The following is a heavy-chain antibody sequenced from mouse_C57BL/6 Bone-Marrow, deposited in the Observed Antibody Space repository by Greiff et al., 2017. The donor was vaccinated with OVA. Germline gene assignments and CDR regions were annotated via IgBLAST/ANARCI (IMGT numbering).Heavy chain of an antibody. Sequence: VMLVESGPELVKPGASVKISCKASGYAFSSSWMNWVKQRPGKGLEWIGRIYPGDGDTNYNGKFKGKATLTADKSSSTAYMQLSSLTSEDSAVYFCARSWGNYEFAYWGQGTLVTVSA. CDR2: IYPGDGDT. J-gene: IGHJ3*01. V-gene: IGHV1-82*01. CDR1: GYAFSSSW. CDR3: ARSWGNYEFAY. D-gene: IGHD2-1*01.